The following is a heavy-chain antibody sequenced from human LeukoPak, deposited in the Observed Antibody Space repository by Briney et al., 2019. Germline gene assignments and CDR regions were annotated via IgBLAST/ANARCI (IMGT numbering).Heavy chain of an antibody. J-gene: IGHJ5*02. D-gene: IGHD2-2*01. Sequence: GGSLRLSCAASGFTFSSYGMSWVRQAPGKGLEWVSAISGSGGSTYYADSVKGRFTISRDNSKNTLYLQMNSLRAEDTAVYYCAKGRSYCSSTSCPPGWFDPWGQGTLVTVSS. CDR1: GFTFSSYG. CDR3: AKGRSYCSSTSCPPGWFDP. V-gene: IGHV3-23*01. CDR2: ISGSGGST.